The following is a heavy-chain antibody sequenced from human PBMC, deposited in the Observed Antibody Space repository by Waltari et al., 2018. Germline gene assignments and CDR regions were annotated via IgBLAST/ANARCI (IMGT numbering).Heavy chain of an antibody. CDR3: ARDTFDTGKYRYAFDI. J-gene: IGHJ3*02. D-gene: IGHD2-8*02. Sequence: QIQLQESGPGLVKPSETLSLTCTVSGGPISGSYWSWFRQPADMGLEWVGRIYSSGSTTDKPSLNGRLTLSVETSKNHYSLKLTSVTAADTAVYYCARDTFDTGKYRYAFDIWGQGTMAIVSS. V-gene: IGHV4-4*07. CDR2: IYSSGST. CDR1: GGPISGSY.